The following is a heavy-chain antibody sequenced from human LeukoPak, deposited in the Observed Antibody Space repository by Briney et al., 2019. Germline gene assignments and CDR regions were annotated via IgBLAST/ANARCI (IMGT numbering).Heavy chain of an antibody. V-gene: IGHV3-7*03. CDR2: IKQDGSEK. CDR3: AREGHGDYDGGTFDY. J-gene: IGHJ4*02. D-gene: IGHD4-17*01. CDR1: GFTFSSYW. Sequence: GESLRLSCAASGFTFSSYWMSWVRQPPGKGLEWVANIKQDGSEKYYVDSVKGRFTISRDNAKNSLYLQMNSLRAEDTAVYYCAREGHGDYDGGTFDYWGQGTLVTVSS.